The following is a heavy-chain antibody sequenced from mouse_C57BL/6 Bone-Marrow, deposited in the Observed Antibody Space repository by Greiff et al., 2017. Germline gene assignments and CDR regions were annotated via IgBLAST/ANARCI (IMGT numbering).Heavy chain of an antibody. CDR3: ARNSIYYYGSSFAY. CDR2: IYPGDGDT. D-gene: IGHD1-1*01. V-gene: IGHV1-82*01. CDR1: GYAFSSSW. Sequence: QVQLQQSGPELVKPGASVKISCKASGYAFSSSWMNWVKQRPGKGLEWIGRIYPGDGDTNYNGKFKGKATLTADKSSSTAYMQLSSLTSEDSAVYLCARNSIYYYGSSFAYWGQGTLVTVSA. J-gene: IGHJ3*01.